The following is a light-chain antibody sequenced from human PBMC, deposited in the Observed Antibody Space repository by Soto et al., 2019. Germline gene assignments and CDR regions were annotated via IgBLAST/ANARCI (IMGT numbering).Light chain of an antibody. CDR2: GNN. CDR3: QSYDRSLSGSV. Sequence: QSVLTQPPSVSGAPGQRVTISCTGSCSNIGAGYDVHWYQQLPGTAPKLLIYGNNNRPSGVPDRFSGSKSGTSASLAITGLQAEDEADYYCQSYDRSLSGSVFGGGTKLTVL. J-gene: IGLJ3*02. CDR1: CSNIGAGYD. V-gene: IGLV1-40*01.